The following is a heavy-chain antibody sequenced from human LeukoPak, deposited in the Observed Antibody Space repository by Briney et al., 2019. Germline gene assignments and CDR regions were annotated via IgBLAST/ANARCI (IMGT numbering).Heavy chain of an antibody. J-gene: IGHJ6*03. CDR3: ARERDDRNIAAATYYYHYMDV. Sequence: SETLSLTCAVHGGSFSGYYWSWIRQPAGKGLEWIGRIYTSGSTNYNPSLKSRVPISVDTSKNQFSLKLSSVTAADTAVYYCARERDDRNIAAATYYYHYMDVWGKGTTVTVSS. D-gene: IGHD6-13*01. CDR2: IYTSGST. CDR1: GGSFSGYY. V-gene: IGHV4-4*07.